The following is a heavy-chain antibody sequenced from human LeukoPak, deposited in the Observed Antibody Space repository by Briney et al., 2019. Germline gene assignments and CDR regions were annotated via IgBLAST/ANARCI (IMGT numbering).Heavy chain of an antibody. CDR2: ITASGGST. J-gene: IGHJ5*02. V-gene: IGHV3-23*01. CDR3: AKGYNYSKGWFDP. Sequence: GGSLRLSCAASGFTFSSYAMSWVRQAPGKGLEWVSAITASGGSTYYADSVKGRFTISRDNSKNTLYLQMNSLRAEDTAVYYCAKGYNYSKGWFDPWGQGTLVTVSS. CDR1: GFTFSSYA. D-gene: IGHD4-11*01.